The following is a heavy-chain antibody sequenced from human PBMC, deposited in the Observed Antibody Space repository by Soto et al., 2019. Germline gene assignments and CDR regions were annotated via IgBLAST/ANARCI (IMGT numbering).Heavy chain of an antibody. V-gene: IGHV4-39*01. Sequence: QLQLQESGPGLVKPSQTLSLTCTVSGGSISSISYSWGWIRQPPGKGLAWIGSIYYSGSTYYNPSLQSRVTISVDTSKNQFSLKLSSVTAADTAVYYCARTLITLIPMADWGQGTLVTVSS. CDR2: IYYSGST. CDR1: GGSISSISYS. CDR3: ARTLITLIPMAD. J-gene: IGHJ4*02. D-gene: IGHD3-16*01.